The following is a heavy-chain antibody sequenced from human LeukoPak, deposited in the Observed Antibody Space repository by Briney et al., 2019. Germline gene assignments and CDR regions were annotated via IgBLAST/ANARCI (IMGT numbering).Heavy chain of an antibody. CDR1: GFTFSSYW. V-gene: IGHV3-74*01. D-gene: IGHD3-3*01. CDR2: INSDGSST. Sequence: GGSLRLSCAASGFTFSSYWMHWVRQAPGKGLVWVSRINSDGSSTIYADSVKGRFTISRDNAKNTLYLQMNSLRAEDTAVYYCARGEKDFWSGYEYYFDYWGQGTLVTVSS. J-gene: IGHJ4*02. CDR3: ARGEKDFWSGYEYYFDY.